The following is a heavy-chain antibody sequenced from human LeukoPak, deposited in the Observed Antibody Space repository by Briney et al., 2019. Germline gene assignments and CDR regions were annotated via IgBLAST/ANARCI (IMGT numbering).Heavy chain of an antibody. J-gene: IGHJ3*02. CDR2: INPNSGGT. CDR1: GYTFTGYY. D-gene: IGHD3-22*01. V-gene: IGHV1-2*02. CDR3: ARDRWYYYDSSGYYSDAFDI. Sequence: ASVKVSCKASGYTFTGYYMHWVRQAPGQGLEWMGWINPNSGGTNYAQKSQGRVTMTRDTSISTAYMELSRLRSDDTAVYYCARDRWYYYDSSGYYSDAFDIWGQGTMVTVSS.